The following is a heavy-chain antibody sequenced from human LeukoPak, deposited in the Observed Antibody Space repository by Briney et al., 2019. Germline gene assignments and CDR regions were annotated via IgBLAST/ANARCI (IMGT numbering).Heavy chain of an antibody. CDR2: INHSGST. Sequence: SEALSLTCAVYGGPFSGYYWSWIRQPPGKGLEWIGEINHSGSTNYYPSFKSRVTISVDTSKNQFSPKLSSVTAADTAVYYCARGEFGYYYDSSAYTAFDYWGQGTLVTVSS. CDR1: GGPFSGYY. D-gene: IGHD3-22*01. J-gene: IGHJ4*02. CDR3: ARGEFGYYYDSSAYTAFDY. V-gene: IGHV4-34*01.